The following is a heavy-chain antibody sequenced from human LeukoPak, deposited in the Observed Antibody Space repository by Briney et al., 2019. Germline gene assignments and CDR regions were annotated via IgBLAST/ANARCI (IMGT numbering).Heavy chain of an antibody. D-gene: IGHD3-22*01. CDR2: IGTAGDT. Sequence: GGSLRLSCAASGFTFSSYDMHWVRHATGKGLEWVSAIGTAGDTYYPGSVKGRFTISRENAKNSLYLQMNSLRAGDTAVYYCARLDSSGYFLDYWGQGTLVTVSS. CDR1: GFTFSSYD. V-gene: IGHV3-13*01. CDR3: ARLDSSGYFLDY. J-gene: IGHJ4*02.